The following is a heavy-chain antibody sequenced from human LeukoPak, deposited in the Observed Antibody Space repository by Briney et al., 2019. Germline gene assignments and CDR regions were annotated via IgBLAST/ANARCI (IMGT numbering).Heavy chain of an antibody. D-gene: IGHD1-7*01. Sequence: ASVKVSCKASGYTFTSYGISWVRQAPGQGLEWMGWISAYNGNTNYAQKLQGRVTMTTDASTSTAYMELRSLRSDDTAVYYCARGASVGWNWGGFAPWGQGTLVTVSS. J-gene: IGHJ5*02. CDR3: ARGASVGWNWGGFAP. CDR1: GYTFTSYG. CDR2: ISAYNGNT. V-gene: IGHV1-18*01.